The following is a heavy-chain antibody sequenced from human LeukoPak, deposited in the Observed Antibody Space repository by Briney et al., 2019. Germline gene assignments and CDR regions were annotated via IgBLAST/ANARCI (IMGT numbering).Heavy chain of an antibody. V-gene: IGHV3-23*01. CDR2: ISAAGGAA. CDR3: AKERRTGAWMTDF. Sequence: GGSLRLSCAASGFTFSSYVMSWVRQAPGTGLECVSTISAAGGAAYYADSAKGRFTISRDNSKNTLYLQMNSLRAEDTAVYFCAKERRTGAWMTDFWGQGTLVTVSS. D-gene: IGHD1-1*01. J-gene: IGHJ4*02. CDR1: GFTFSSYV.